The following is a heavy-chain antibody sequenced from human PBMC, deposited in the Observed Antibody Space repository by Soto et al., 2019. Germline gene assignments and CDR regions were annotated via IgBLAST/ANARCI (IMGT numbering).Heavy chain of an antibody. CDR1: GFTFSSYA. CDR3: AKGMTYYDFWSGYSFDY. Sequence: EVQLLESGGGLVQPGGSLRLSCAASGFTFSSYAMSWVRQAPGKGLEWVSALSGSGGSTYYADSVKGRFTISRDNSKNTLYLQMNSLRAEDTAVYYCAKGMTYYDFWSGYSFDYWGQGTLVTVSS. D-gene: IGHD3-3*01. V-gene: IGHV3-23*01. CDR2: LSGSGGST. J-gene: IGHJ4*02.